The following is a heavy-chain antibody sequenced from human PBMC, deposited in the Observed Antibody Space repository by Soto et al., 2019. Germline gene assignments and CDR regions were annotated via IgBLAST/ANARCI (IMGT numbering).Heavy chain of an antibody. Sequence: GGSLRLSCKASGFTFSSYAMSWVRQAPGKGLEWVSAISGSGGNTYYADSVKGRFTTSRDNSKNTLYLQMNSLRAEDTAVYYCAKSITARPFDYWGQGALVTVSS. V-gene: IGHV3-23*01. CDR2: ISGSGGNT. CDR1: GFTFSSYA. D-gene: IGHD6-6*01. J-gene: IGHJ4*02. CDR3: AKSITARPFDY.